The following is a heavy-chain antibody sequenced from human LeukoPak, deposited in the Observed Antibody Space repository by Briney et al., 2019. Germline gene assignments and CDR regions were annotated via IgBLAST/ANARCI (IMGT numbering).Heavy chain of an antibody. V-gene: IGHV3-66*01. CDR2: IYVGGST. CDR3: ARESHTTLFGY. D-gene: IGHD2/OR15-2a*01. J-gene: IGHJ4*02. CDR1: GFAVSAKY. Sequence: PGGSLRLSCAASGFAVSAKYMTWVRQAPGKGLEWVSIIYVGGSTYYADSVKGRFTISRDNSKNTLYLQMNSLRADDTAVYYCARESHTTLFGYWGQGTLVTVSS.